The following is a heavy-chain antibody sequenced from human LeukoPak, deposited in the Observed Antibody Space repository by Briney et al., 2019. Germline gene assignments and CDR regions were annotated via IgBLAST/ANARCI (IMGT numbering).Heavy chain of an antibody. CDR1: GFTFSSYA. J-gene: IGHJ4*02. D-gene: IGHD3-22*01. CDR2: ISGSGGST. CDR3: AKRAGSYDSSGYYTYYFDY. V-gene: IGHV3-23*01. Sequence: SGGSLRLSCAASGFTFSSYAMSWVRQAPGKGLEWVSAISGSGGSTYYADSVKGRFTISRDNSKNTLYLQMNSLRAEDTAVYYCAKRAGSYDSSGYYTYYFDYWGRGTLVTVSS.